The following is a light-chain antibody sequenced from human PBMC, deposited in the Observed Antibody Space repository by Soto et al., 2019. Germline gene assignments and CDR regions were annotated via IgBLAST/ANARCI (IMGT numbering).Light chain of an antibody. CDR2: GAS. J-gene: IGKJ1*01. Sequence: EIVMTQYPDTLSVSPGERATLFCRASQSVSSSSLAWYQQKPGQAPRLLMYGASSRATGIPDRFSGSGSGTDFTLTIRTLEPEDFAVYYCQQYGSSPRTFGQGTKVDIK. CDR3: QQYGSSPRT. V-gene: IGKV3-20*01. CDR1: QSVSSSS.